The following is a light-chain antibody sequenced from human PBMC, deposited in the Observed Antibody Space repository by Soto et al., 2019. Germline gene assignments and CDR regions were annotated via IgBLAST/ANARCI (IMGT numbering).Light chain of an antibody. V-gene: IGKV3-15*01. J-gene: IGKJ1*01. CDR1: QGVSSN. CDR2: GAS. CDR3: QQYNNWPPWT. Sequence: EIVMTQSPATLSVSPGERATLSCRASQGVSSNLAWYQQKPGQAPRLLIYGASTRATGIPASFSGSGSGTEFTLTISSLQSEDFAVYYGQQYNNWPPWTFGQGTKVDIK.